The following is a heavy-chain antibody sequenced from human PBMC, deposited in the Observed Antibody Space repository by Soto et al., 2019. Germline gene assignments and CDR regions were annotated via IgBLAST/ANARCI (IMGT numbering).Heavy chain of an antibody. J-gene: IGHJ6*02. D-gene: IGHD3-10*01. Sequence: EVQLVESGGGLVQPGGSLRLSCTASGFTFSSYWMHWVRQAPGKGLVWVSRINSYGRNTGYADSVQGRFTISRDNAKNPLYLQMNSLRAEDTAVYYCARGWGDGMDVWGQGTTVTVSS. CDR3: ARGWGDGMDV. CDR1: GFTFSSYW. V-gene: IGHV3-74*01. CDR2: INSYGRNT.